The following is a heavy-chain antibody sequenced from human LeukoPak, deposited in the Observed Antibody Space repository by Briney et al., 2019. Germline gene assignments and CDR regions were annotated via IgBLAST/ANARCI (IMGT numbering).Heavy chain of an antibody. CDR3: AREFTDEYGRGYMDV. J-gene: IGHJ6*03. Sequence: SETLSLTCTVSGGSISRGDYYWSWIRQHPGKGLEWIGYIYYSGITFYNPSLKSRVTISVDTSKNQFSLKLSSVTAADTAVYWCAREFTDEYGRGYMDVWGKGATVTVSS. D-gene: IGHD4/OR15-4a*01. V-gene: IGHV4-31*03. CDR2: IYYSGIT. CDR1: GGSISRGDYY.